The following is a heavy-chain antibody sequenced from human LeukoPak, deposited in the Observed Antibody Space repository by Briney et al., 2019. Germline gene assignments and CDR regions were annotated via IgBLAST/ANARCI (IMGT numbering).Heavy chain of an antibody. Sequence: GGSLRLSCAASGFTFSSYAMHWVRQAPGKGLEWVAVISYDGSNKYYADSVKGRFTISRDNSKNTLYLQMNSLRAEDTAVYYCAKEGIVGAIFDYWGQGTLVTVSS. CDR3: AKEGIVGAIFDY. CDR1: GFTFSSYA. CDR2: ISYDGSNK. J-gene: IGHJ4*02. V-gene: IGHV3-30*04. D-gene: IGHD1-26*01.